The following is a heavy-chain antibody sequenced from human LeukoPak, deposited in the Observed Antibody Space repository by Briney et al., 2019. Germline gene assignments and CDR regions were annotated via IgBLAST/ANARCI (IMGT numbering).Heavy chain of an antibody. V-gene: IGHV1-46*01. CDR2: INPSGGST. CDR1: GYTFTNYY. Sequence: ASVKVSCKASGYTFTNYYIHWVRQAPGEELEWRGRINPSGGSTGYAQKFQGSVAMTRDTSTSTVYMELSSLRSEDTAVYYCARAYSSSHYYFDYWGQGTLVTVSS. CDR3: ARAYSSSHYYFDY. D-gene: IGHD6-13*01. J-gene: IGHJ4*02.